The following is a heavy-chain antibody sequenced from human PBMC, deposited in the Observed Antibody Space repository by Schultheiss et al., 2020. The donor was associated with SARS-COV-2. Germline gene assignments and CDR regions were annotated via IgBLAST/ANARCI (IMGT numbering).Heavy chain of an antibody. CDR3: ARGVPYGDYFYYYYYGMDV. D-gene: IGHD4-17*01. V-gene: IGHV4-39*01. J-gene: IGHJ6*02. CDR2: IYYSGST. Sequence: SETLSLTCTVSGGSISSSSYYWGWIRQPPGKGLEWIGSIYYSGSTYYNPSLKSRVTISVDTSKNQFSLKLSSVTAADTAVYYCARGVPYGDYFYYYYYGMDVWGQGTTVTVSS. CDR1: GGSISSSSYY.